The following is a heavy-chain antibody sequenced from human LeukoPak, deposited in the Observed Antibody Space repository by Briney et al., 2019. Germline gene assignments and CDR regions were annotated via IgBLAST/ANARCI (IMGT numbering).Heavy chain of an antibody. CDR1: GFTFDDYA. V-gene: IGHV3-9*01. Sequence: GGSLRLSCAASGFTFDDYAMHWVRHAPGKGLEWVSGISWNSGSIGYADSVKGRFTISRDNAKNSLYLQMNSLRAEDTALYYCAKDRGFGEFPDAFDIWGQGTMVTVSS. CDR2: ISWNSGSI. D-gene: IGHD3-10*01. CDR3: AKDRGFGEFPDAFDI. J-gene: IGHJ3*02.